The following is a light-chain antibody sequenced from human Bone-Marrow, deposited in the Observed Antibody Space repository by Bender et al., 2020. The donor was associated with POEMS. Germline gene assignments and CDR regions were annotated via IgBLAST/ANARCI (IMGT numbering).Light chain of an antibody. V-gene: IGLV3-25*02. J-gene: IGLJ1*01. CDR3: QSADRSGAYRV. CDR1: ALTKQY. Sequence: SYELTQPPSVSVSAGQTARITCSGDALTKQYGYWYQQKAGQTPVLVIKKDNERPTGIPERFSGSNSGSTATLTITGAHAEDEADYYCQSADRSGAYRVFGGGTTVTVL. CDR2: KDN.